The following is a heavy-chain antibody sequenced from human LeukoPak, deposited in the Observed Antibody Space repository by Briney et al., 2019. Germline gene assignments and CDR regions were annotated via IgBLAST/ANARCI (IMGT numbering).Heavy chain of an antibody. Sequence: ASVTLSFTAIGYIFTAEDMAFVRKAPGQGLAWMGLINCNSGGPNYAQRFQGRVTMTRDTSITTVYMELSRLTSDDKAVDHCATASSGPHYSSSCVHLAPGPLVTVSS. CDR2: INCNSGGP. J-gene: IGHJ1*01. CDR1: GYIFTAED. V-gene: IGHV1-2*02. CDR3: ATASSGPHYSSSCVH. D-gene: IGHD2-21*01.